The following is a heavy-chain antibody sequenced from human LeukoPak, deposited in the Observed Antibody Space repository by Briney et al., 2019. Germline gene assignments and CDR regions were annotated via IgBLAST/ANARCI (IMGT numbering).Heavy chain of an antibody. Sequence: SETLSLTCTVSGGSISSSSYYWGWIRQPPGKGLEWIGYIYTSGSTNYNPSLKSRVTISVDTSKNQFSLKLSSVTAADTAVYYCARLRYYGSGSLDVWGKGTTVTVSS. D-gene: IGHD3-10*01. CDR2: IYTSGST. CDR1: GGSISSSSYY. CDR3: ARLRYYGSGSLDV. V-gene: IGHV4-61*05. J-gene: IGHJ6*04.